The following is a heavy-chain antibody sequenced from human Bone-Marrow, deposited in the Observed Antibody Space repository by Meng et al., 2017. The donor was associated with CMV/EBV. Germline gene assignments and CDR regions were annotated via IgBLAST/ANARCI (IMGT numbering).Heavy chain of an antibody. CDR2: IWYEGSNE. CDR1: GFNFSSYG. D-gene: IGHD3-3*01. V-gene: IGHV3-33*03. Sequence: GGSLRLSCAASGFNFSSYGMDWVRQAPGKRLEWVAIIWYEGSNEYYADYVKGRFTSSRDKSRNKLYLQINSLRVEDTAVYCFAKGSGYYRGGSVMDVWGQGTTVTVSS. J-gene: IGHJ6*02. CDR3: AKGSGYYRGGSVMDV.